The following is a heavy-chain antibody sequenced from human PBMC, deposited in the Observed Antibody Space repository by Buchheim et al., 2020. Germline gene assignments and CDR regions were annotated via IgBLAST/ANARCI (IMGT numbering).Heavy chain of an antibody. D-gene: IGHD3-3*01. CDR2: IYYSGST. CDR1: GGSISSGGYY. V-gene: IGHV4-31*03. Sequence: QVQLQESGPGLVKPSQTLSLTCTVSGGSISSGGYYWSWIRQHPGKGLEWIGYIYYSGSTYYNPSLKGRLTISVDTSKNQFSLKLRSVTAADTGLYYCARGRFLEWLSTRRNHYMDVWGKGTT. J-gene: IGHJ6*03. CDR3: ARGRFLEWLSTRRNHYMDV.